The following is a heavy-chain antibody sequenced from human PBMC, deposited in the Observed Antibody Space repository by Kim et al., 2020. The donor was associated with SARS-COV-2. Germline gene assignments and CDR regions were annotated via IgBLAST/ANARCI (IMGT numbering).Heavy chain of an antibody. J-gene: IGHJ4*02. CDR3: ARDEGERYSDY. V-gene: IGHV3-33*01. CDR1: GLPFSASG. D-gene: IGHD3-16*01. CDR2: IWSDGSKE. Sequence: GGSLRLSCAASGLPFSASGMHWVRQAPGKGLEWVAMIWSDGSKEYYADSVNGRFTISRDNSKNTVYLQMNSLRAEDTAVYYCARDEGERYSDYWGQGTLVIVS.